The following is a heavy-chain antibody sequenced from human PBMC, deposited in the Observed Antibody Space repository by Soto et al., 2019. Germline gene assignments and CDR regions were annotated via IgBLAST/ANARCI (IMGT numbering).Heavy chain of an antibody. CDR3: ARDSSGWYYFAY. Sequence: ASVKVSCKASGYTFTSYGISWVRQAPGQGLEWLGWISAYNGNTNYAQKLQGRVTMTTDTSTSTAYMELRSLRSDDTAVYYCARDSSGWYYFAYWGQGTLVTVSS. CDR1: GYTFTSYG. V-gene: IGHV1-18*01. D-gene: IGHD6-19*01. CDR2: ISAYNGNT. J-gene: IGHJ4*02.